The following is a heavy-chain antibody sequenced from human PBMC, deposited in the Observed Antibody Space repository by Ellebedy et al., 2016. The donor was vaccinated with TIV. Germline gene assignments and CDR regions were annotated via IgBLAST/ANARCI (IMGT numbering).Heavy chain of an antibody. J-gene: IGHJ4*02. CDR3: VSAARGSNCCEAY. CDR2: ISSDSSKI. D-gene: IGHD2-21*01. CDR1: GFTFIYYS. Sequence: GESLKISCAASGFTFIYYSMNWVRQAPGKGLEWISYISSDSSKIVYADSVKGRFTVSRDNARNSLFLQMNSLRVEDTAVYSCVSAARGSNCCEAYWGQGTLVTVSS. V-gene: IGHV3-48*04.